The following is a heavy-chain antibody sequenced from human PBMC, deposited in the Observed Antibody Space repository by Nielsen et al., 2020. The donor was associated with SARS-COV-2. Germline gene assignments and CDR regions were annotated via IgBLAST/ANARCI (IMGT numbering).Heavy chain of an antibody. Sequence: SETLSLTCAVYGGSFSGYYWNWIRQPPGKGLEWIGEIHPSGNTNYNPSLESRVTISVDTSKNQFSLKLSSVTAADTAVYYCARGAIAVAGSRLGTLRYWGQGTLVTVSS. CDR2: IHPSGNT. V-gene: IGHV4-34*01. J-gene: IGHJ4*02. D-gene: IGHD6-19*01. CDR1: GGSFSGYY. CDR3: ARGAIAVAGSRLGTLRY.